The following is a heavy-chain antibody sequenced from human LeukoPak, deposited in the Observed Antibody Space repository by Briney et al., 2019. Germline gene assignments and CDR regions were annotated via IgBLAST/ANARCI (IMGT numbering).Heavy chain of an antibody. CDR1: GYTFTSYG. Sequence: ASVKVSCKASGYTFTSYGISWVRQAPGQGLEWMGWISAYNGNTNYAQKLHGRVTMTTDTSTSTAYMELRSLRSDDTAVYYCARSLIDSSGYYPLYFDYWGQGTLVTVSS. V-gene: IGHV1-18*01. CDR3: ARSLIDSSGYYPLYFDY. J-gene: IGHJ4*02. CDR2: ISAYNGNT. D-gene: IGHD3-22*01.